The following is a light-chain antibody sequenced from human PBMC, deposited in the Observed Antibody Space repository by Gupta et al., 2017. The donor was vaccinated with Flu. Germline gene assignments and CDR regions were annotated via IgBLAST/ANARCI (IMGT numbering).Light chain of an antibody. V-gene: IGKV3D-7*01. CDR1: QTVSDNY. Sequence: ATLSLSPGERATLSCRASQTVSDNYLSWYQQEPVQAPRLLIYAASTSATRIPARFSDSETRTDFTLTIISLQLQDFAVYYCHLDDKLPYTSGEGTKMEIK. CDR2: AAS. J-gene: IGKJ2*01. CDR3: HLDDKLPYT.